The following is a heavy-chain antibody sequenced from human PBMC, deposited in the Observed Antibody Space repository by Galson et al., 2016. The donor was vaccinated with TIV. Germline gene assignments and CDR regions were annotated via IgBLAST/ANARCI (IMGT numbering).Heavy chain of an antibody. CDR3: ARDRRGSGVFDY. J-gene: IGHJ4*02. D-gene: IGHD3-10*01. V-gene: IGHV1-3*01. CDR1: GYIFASHA. Sequence: SVKVSCKASGYIFASHAMHWVRQAPGRRPEWMGWINVGTGDTKYSERLQDSVTITGDTSANTVYLELSGLRSEDTAMYYCARDRRGSGVFDYWGQGTLVTVSS. CDR2: INVGTGDT.